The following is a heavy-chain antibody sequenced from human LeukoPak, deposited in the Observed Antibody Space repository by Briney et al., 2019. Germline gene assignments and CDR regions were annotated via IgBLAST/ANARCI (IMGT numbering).Heavy chain of an antibody. V-gene: IGHV3-74*01. J-gene: IGHJ6*02. Sequence: GGSLRLSCAASGFTFSRYWMHWVRQAPGKGLVWVSRINSDGYSTTYADSVKGRFTISRDNAKNTLYLQMNSLRAEDTAVYYCARDGKSAAMDYYGMDVWGQGTTVTVSS. CDR2: INSDGYST. D-gene: IGHD2-2*01. CDR3: ARDGKSAAMDYYGMDV. CDR1: GFTFSRYW.